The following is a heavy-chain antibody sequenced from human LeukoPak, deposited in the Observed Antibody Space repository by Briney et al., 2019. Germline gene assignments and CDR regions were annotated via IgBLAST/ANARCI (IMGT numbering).Heavy chain of an antibody. CDR2: ISAYNGNT. V-gene: IGHV1-18*01. CDR1: GYTFTSYG. D-gene: IGHD5-12*01. CDR3: ARRGYSGYDFDY. Sequence: ASVKVSCKASGYTFTSYGISWVRQAPGQGLEWMGWISAYNGNTNYAQKFQGRVTMTRDTSISTAYMELSRLRSDDTAVYYCARRGYSGYDFDYWGQGTLVTVSS. J-gene: IGHJ4*02.